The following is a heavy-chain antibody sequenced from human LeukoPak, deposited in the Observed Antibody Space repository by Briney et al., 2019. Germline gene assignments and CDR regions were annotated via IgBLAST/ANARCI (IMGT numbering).Heavy chain of an antibody. CDR3: ARMKMYSSSWYAAYYLDY. D-gene: IGHD6-13*01. Sequence: PSETLSLTCAVYGGSFSGYYWSWIRQPPGKGLEWIGYIYYSGSTYYNPSLKSRATISVDTSKNQFSLKLSSVTAADTAVYYCARMKMYSSSWYAAYYLDYWGQGTLVTVSS. CDR1: GGSFSGYY. CDR2: IYYSGST. J-gene: IGHJ4*02. V-gene: IGHV4-30-4*08.